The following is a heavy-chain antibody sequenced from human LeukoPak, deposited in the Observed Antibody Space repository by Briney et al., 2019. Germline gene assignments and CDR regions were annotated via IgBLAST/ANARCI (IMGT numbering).Heavy chain of an antibody. Sequence: SETLSLTCTVSGGSISSGGYYWSWIRQHPGKGLEWIGYIYYSGSAYYNPSLKSRATILVDASKNQFSLKLTSVPAADTAVYYCAKIGPLEYQLLESFDYWGQGTLVTVSS. CDR1: GGSISSGGYY. CDR2: IYYSGSA. D-gene: IGHD2-2*01. CDR3: AKIGPLEYQLLESFDY. V-gene: IGHV4-31*03. J-gene: IGHJ4*02.